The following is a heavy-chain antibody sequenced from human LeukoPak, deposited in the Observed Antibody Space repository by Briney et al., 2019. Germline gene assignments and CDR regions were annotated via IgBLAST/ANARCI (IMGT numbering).Heavy chain of an antibody. Sequence: GGSLRLSCAASGFTFSSYGMHWVRQAPGKGLEWVAVISYDGSHKYCADSVKGRFTISRDNSKNTLYLQMNSLRAEDTAVYYCAKDRIAAAGSNWFDPWGQGTLVTVSS. CDR2: ISYDGSHK. D-gene: IGHD6-13*01. CDR1: GFTFSSYG. CDR3: AKDRIAAAGSNWFDP. V-gene: IGHV3-30*18. J-gene: IGHJ5*02.